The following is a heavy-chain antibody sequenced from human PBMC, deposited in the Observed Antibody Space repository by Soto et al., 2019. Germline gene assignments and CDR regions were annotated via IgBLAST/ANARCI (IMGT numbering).Heavy chain of an antibody. CDR1: GGSISSGGYY. V-gene: IGHV4-31*03. CDR2: IYYSGST. D-gene: IGHD3-10*01. CDR3: ARGMVRGVTRGWFDP. Sequence: QVQLQESGPGLVKPSQTLSLTCTVSGGSISSGGYYWSWIRQHPGKVLEWIGYIYYSGSTYYNPSLKSRVTISVDTSKNQFSLKLSSVTAADTAVYYCARGMVRGVTRGWFDPWGQGTLVTVSS. J-gene: IGHJ5*02.